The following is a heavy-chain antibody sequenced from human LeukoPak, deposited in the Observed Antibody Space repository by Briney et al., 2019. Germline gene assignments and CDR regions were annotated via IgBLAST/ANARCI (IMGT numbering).Heavy chain of an antibody. Sequence: ASVKVSCKASGYTFTGYYMHWVRQAPGQGLEWMGWINPNSGGTNYAQKFQGRVTMTRDTSISTAYMELSRLRSDDTAVYYCARETPHLGSRWPDYWGQGTLVTVSS. D-gene: IGHD6-13*01. V-gene: IGHV1-2*02. CDR1: GYTFTGYY. J-gene: IGHJ4*02. CDR3: ARETPHLGSRWPDY. CDR2: INPNSGGT.